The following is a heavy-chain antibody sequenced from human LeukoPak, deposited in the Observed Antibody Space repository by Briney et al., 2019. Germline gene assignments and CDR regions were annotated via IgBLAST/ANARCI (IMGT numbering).Heavy chain of an antibody. CDR1: VGTFTSYS. J-gene: IGHJ6*02. V-gene: IGHV1-69*02. CDR3: GINISVDYVADYYYGMDV. CDR2: LIPLLEIV. D-gene: IGHD4/OR15-4a*01. Sequence: SVKVSCKASVGTFTSYSSTWVRQALGQGLEWMGRLIPLLEIVNYAQKFQGSVTIFADTSTSPAYMELRSRRSEDTAVYCCGINISVDYVADYYYGMDVWGQGTTVTVSS.